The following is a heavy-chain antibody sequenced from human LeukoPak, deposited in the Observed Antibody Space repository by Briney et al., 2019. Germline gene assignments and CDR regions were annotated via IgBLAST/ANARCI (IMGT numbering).Heavy chain of an antibody. CDR1: GFTFSSYA. D-gene: IGHD1-26*01. J-gene: IGHJ3*02. CDR2: ISGTGDST. CDR3: AKNRGLFSGSYRYDAFDI. V-gene: IGHV3-23*01. Sequence: GGSLRLSCAASGFTFSSYAMSWVRQAPGKGLEWVSSISGTGDSTYYADSVKGRFTIYGDNSKNTHYLQMNTLRAEDTAIYYCAKNRGLFSGSYRYDAFDIRGQGTVVTVSS.